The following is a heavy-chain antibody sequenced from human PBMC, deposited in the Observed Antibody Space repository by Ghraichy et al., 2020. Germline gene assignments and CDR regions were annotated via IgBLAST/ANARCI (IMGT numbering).Heavy chain of an antibody. V-gene: IGHV4-39*07. J-gene: IGHJ5*02. Sequence: ETLSLTCTVSGGSISSSSYYWGWIRQPPGKGLEWIGSIYYSGSTYYNPSLKSRVTISVDTSKNQFSLKLSSVTAADTAVYYCARVYGDYVRWFDPWGQGTLVTVSS. D-gene: IGHD4-17*01. CDR1: GGSISSSSYY. CDR3: ARVYGDYVRWFDP. CDR2: IYYSGST.